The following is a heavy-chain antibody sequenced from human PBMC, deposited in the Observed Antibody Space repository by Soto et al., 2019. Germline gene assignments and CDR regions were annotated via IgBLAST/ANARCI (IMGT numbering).Heavy chain of an antibody. CDR2: ISYSGNT. Sequence: PSETLSLTCTVSGDSISTYYWSWIRQPPGKELEWIGYISYSGNTNYNPSLKSRVTISTDTSRNQFSLKLNSVTAADTAVYYCARQLPPNYSFDYWGQGTLVTVSS. CDR3: ARQLPPNYSFDY. CDR1: GDSISTYY. V-gene: IGHV4-59*08. D-gene: IGHD1-26*01. J-gene: IGHJ4*02.